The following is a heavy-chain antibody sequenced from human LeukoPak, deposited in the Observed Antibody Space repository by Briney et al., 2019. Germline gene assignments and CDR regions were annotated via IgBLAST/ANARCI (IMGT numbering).Heavy chain of an antibody. D-gene: IGHD3-10*01. CDR1: GGSFSGYY. CDR2: INYSGST. V-gene: IGHV4-34*01. Sequence: SETLSLTCAVYGGSFSGYYWSWIRQPPGKGLEWMGEINYSGSTNYNPSLKSRVTISVDTAKHQISLNLRSVTAADTDVYYCARGTPVRGVIITTRWFEPWGQGTLVTVSS. CDR3: ARGTPVRGVIITTRWFEP. J-gene: IGHJ5*02.